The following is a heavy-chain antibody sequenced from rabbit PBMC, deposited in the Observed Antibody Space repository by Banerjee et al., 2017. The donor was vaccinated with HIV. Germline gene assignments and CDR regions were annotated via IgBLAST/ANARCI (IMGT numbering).Heavy chain of an antibody. D-gene: IGHD4-1*01. Sequence: QEQLKETGGGLVQPEGSLTLTCKASGFDISNYNMQWVRQSPGKGLESIGFINTLGSAYYASWAKGRFTISKTSSTTVTLQMTSLTAADTATYFCAREDISVLGFNLWGQGTLVTVS. J-gene: IGHJ4*01. V-gene: IGHV1S45*01. CDR3: AREDISVLGFNL. CDR1: GFDISNYNM. CDR2: INTLGSA.